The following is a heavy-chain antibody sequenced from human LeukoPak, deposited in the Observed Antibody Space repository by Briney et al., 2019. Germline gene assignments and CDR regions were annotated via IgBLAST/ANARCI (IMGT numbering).Heavy chain of an antibody. Sequence: SSETLSLTCAVYGGSFSGYYWSWIRQPPGKGLEWIGEINNSGSTNYNPSLKSRVTISVDTSKNQFSLKLSSVTAADTAVYYCARSSSSWPGNGAFDIWGQGTMVTVSS. V-gene: IGHV4-34*01. CDR3: ARSSSSWPGNGAFDI. CDR2: INNSGST. J-gene: IGHJ3*02. D-gene: IGHD6-13*01. CDR1: GGSFSGYY.